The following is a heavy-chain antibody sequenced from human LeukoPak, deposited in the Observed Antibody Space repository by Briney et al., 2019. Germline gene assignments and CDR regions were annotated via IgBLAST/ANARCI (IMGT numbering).Heavy chain of an antibody. D-gene: IGHD6-13*01. CDR3: ARVRIEAAGRGLDY. V-gene: IGHV1-2*02. Sequence: ASVKVSCKASGYTFTGHYMHWVRQAPGQGLEWMGWVSPYSGDTNYAQSFQGRVTMTRDTSISTVYMELSSLTSYDTAVYFCARVRIEAAGRGLDYWGQGTPVTVSS. CDR1: GYTFTGHY. CDR2: VSPYSGDT. J-gene: IGHJ4*02.